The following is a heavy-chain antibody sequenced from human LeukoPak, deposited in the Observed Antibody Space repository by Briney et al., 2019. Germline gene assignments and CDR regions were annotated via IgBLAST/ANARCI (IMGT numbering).Heavy chain of an antibody. CDR2: INPNSGGT. D-gene: IGHD6-13*01. J-gene: IGHJ4*02. Sequence: ASVKVSCMASGYTFTGYYMHWVRQAPGQGLEWMGWINPNSGGTNYAQKLQGRVTMTRDTSISTAYMELSRLRSDDTAVYYCARVYNIADHFDYWGQGTLVTVSS. CDR1: GYTFTGYY. CDR3: ARVYNIADHFDY. V-gene: IGHV1-2*02.